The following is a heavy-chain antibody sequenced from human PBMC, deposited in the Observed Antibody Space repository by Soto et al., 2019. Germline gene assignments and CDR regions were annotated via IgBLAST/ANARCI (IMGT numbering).Heavy chain of an antibody. CDR1: GFTFSHAW. Sequence: GGSLRLSCAASGFTFSHAWMSWVRQAPGKGLEWVGRVRSKSDGGTTDYAAPVKGRFTISRDDSKNTLYLQMNSLKTEDTAVYYCTTEEPGDGVSLAEYWGQGTVVTVSS. CDR2: VRSKSDGGTT. D-gene: IGHD4-17*01. V-gene: IGHV3-15*01. J-gene: IGHJ4*02. CDR3: TTEEPGDGVSLAEY.